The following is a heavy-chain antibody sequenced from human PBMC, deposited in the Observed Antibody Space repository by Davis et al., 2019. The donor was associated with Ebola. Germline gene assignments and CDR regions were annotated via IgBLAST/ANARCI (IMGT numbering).Heavy chain of an antibody. CDR2: INHSGST. D-gene: IGHD2-21*02. CDR3: ANCGGDCNGMDV. CDR1: GSSFSGYY. J-gene: IGHJ6*02. Sequence: SETLSLTCAVYGSSFSGYYWSWIRHPPGKGLEWIGEINHSGSTNYNPSLKSRVTISVDTSKNQFSLKLSSVTAADTAVYYCANCGGDCNGMDVWGQGTTVTVSS. V-gene: IGHV4-34*01.